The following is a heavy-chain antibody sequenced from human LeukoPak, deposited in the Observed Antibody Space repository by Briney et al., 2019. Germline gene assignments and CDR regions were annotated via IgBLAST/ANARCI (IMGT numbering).Heavy chain of an antibody. D-gene: IGHD4-11*01. CDR3: ARGRGPSYSKYYFDY. V-gene: IGHV4-59*01. CDR2: IYYSGST. J-gene: IGHJ4*02. CDR1: GGSISSYY. Sequence: PSETLSLTCTVSGGSISSYYWSWIRQPPGKGLEWIGYIYYSGSTNYNPSLKSRVTTSVDTSKNQFSLKLSSVTAADTAVYYCARGRGPSYSKYYFDYWGQGTLVTVSS.